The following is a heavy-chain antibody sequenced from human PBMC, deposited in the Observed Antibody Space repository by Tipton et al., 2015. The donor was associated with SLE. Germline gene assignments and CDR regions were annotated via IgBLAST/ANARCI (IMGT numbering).Heavy chain of an antibody. V-gene: IGHV4-30-4*01. J-gene: IGHJ4*02. D-gene: IGHD6-19*01. Sequence: TLSLTCTASGGSIRSGDHYWSWIRQPPGKGLEWIGYIYYSGSTYYNPSLKSRVTISVDTSKNQFSLKLSSVTAADTAVYYCAREMDSSGPTFDYWGQGTLVTVSS. CDR1: GGSIRSGDHY. CDR2: IYYSGST. CDR3: AREMDSSGPTFDY.